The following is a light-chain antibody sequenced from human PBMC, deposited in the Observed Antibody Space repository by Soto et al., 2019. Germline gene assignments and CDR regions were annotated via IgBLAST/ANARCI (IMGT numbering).Light chain of an antibody. J-gene: IGLJ1*01. V-gene: IGLV3-21*04. Sequence: SYELTQPPSVSVAPGKTARITCGGNNIGSKSVHWYQQKPRQAPVLVIYYDSDRPSGIPERFSGSNSGNTATLTISRVEAGDEADYYWQVWDSSSDHYVFGTGTKLTVL. CDR3: QVWDSSSDHYV. CDR1: NIGSKS. CDR2: YDS.